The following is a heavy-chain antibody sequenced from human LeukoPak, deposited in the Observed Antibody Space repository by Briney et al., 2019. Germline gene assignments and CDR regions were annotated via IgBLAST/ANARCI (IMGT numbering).Heavy chain of an antibody. CDR2: IYPGDSDT. J-gene: IGHJ3*02. CDR1: GYSFTSYW. V-gene: IGHV5-51*01. D-gene: IGHD4-11*01. Sequence: GESLKISCKGSGYSFTSYWIGWVRQMPGKGLEWMGIIYPGDSDTRYSPSFQGQVTISADKSISTAYLQWSSLKASDTAMYYCARHLTVTTVTPNAFDIWGQGTMVTVSS. CDR3: ARHLTVTTVTPNAFDI.